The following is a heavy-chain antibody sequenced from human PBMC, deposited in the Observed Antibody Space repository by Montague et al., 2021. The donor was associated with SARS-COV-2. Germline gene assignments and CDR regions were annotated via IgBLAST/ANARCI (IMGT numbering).Heavy chain of an antibody. Sequence: SETLSLTCAVYGGSFSGYWWTWIRQSPGKGLEWIGGINHRGSTKYNPSLKSRVTISVDTSKNQFSLDLTPVTAADTAVYYCARGAPGYWGQGTLVTVSS. CDR2: INHRGST. CDR3: ARGAPGY. V-gene: IGHV4-34*01. CDR1: GGSFSGYW. J-gene: IGHJ4*02.